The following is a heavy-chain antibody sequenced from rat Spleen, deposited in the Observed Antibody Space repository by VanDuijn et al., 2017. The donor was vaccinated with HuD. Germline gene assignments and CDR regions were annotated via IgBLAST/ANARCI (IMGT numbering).Heavy chain of an antibody. J-gene: IGHJ3*01. D-gene: IGHD1-11*01. CDR2: ISTGGGNT. V-gene: IGHV5-25*01. Sequence: EVQLVESGGGLVQPGRSMKLSCAALGFTFSNYYMAWVRQAPTKGLEWVASISTGGGNTYYRDSVKGRFTISRDNAQSTLYLQMDSLRSEDTATYYCARHGYGGYSGPFAYWGQGTLVTVSS. CDR1: GFTFSNYY. CDR3: ARHGYGGYSGPFAY.